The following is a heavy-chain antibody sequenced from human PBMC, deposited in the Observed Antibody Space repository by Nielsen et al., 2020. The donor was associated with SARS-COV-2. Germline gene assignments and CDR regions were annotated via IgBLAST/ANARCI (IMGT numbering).Heavy chain of an antibody. CDR1: GYTFTGYY. Sequence: ASVKVSCKASGYTFTGYYMHWVRQAPGQGLEWMGWINPNSGGTNYAQKFQGRVTMTRDTSISTAYMELSRLRSDDTAVYYCARAHYTMVITTAYYYYGMDVWGQGTTVTVSS. CDR3: ARAHYTMVITTAYYYYGMDV. J-gene: IGHJ6*02. D-gene: IGHD3-22*01. V-gene: IGHV1-2*02. CDR2: INPNSGGT.